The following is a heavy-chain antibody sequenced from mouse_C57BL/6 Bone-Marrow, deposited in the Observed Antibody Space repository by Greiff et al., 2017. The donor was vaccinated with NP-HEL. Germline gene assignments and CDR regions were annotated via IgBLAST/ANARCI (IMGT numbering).Heavy chain of an antibody. Sequence: EVQVVESGGGLVKPGGSLKLSCAASGFTFSSYTMSWVRQTPEKRLEWVATISGGGGNTYYPDSVQGRFTISRANATNTLYLQMSILRSEDTALYYCASLYYYGSSSYAMDYWGQGTSVTVSS. CDR1: GFTFSSYT. V-gene: IGHV5-9*01. CDR3: ASLYYYGSSSYAMDY. CDR2: ISGGGGNT. J-gene: IGHJ4*01. D-gene: IGHD1-1*01.